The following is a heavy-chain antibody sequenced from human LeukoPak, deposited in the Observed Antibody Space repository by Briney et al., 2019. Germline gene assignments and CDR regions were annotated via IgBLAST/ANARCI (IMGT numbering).Heavy chain of an antibody. CDR1: GYSITSGDY. V-gene: IGHV4-38-2*01. CDR2: IYHSGST. CDR3: ARNATTTVTTQRGWFDP. J-gene: IGHJ5*02. D-gene: IGHD4-17*01. Sequence: PSETLSLTCAVPGYSITSGDYWGWIRQPPGKGLEWIGSIYHSGSTHYNPSLKSRVTISVDTPKNQFSLKVSSVTAVDTAVYYCARNATTTVTTQRGWFDPWGQGTLVTVSS.